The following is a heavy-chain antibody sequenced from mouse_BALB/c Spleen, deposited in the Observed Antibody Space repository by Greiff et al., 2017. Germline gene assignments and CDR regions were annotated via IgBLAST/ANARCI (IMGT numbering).Heavy chain of an antibody. Sequence: VQLQQSGAELVRSGASVKLSCTASGFSIKDYYMHWVKQRPEQGLEWIGWIDPENGDTEYAPKFQGKATMTADTSSNTAYLQLSSLTSEDTAVYYCNAWGGNYFPFDYWGQGTTLTVSS. CDR1: GFSIKDYY. D-gene: IGHD2-1*01. CDR3: NAWGGNYFPFDY. V-gene: IGHV14-4*02. J-gene: IGHJ2*01. CDR2: IDPENGDT.